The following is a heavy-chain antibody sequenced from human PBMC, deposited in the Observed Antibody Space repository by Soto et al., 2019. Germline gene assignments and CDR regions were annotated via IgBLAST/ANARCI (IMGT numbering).Heavy chain of an antibody. V-gene: IGHV1-18*01. CDR1: GYRFTSYG. CDR2: INAYNGNT. J-gene: IGHJ6*02. Sequence: QVQLVQSGAEVKNPGASVKVSCKASGYRFTSYGIGWVRQAPGQGLEWMGWINAYNGNTNYAQNLQGRVTLTTDTSTSTAYMELRSLRSNDTAVYYCAMVDVYVTPSPQDVWGQATTVTVSS. CDR3: AMVDVYVTPSPQDV. D-gene: IGHD3-16*01.